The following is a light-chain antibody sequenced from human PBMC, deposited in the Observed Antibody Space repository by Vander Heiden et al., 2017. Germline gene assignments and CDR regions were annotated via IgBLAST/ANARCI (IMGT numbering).Light chain of an antibody. J-gene: IGKJ1*01. V-gene: IGKV1-39*01. CDR2: AAS. Sequence: DRHITQSPSSLSASVGDRVTITCRASQSISSYLNWYQQKPGKAPKLLIYAASSLQSGVPSRFSGSGSGTDFTLTISSLQPEDFATYYCQQSYSNPRTFGQGTKVEIK. CDR3: QQSYSNPRT. CDR1: QSISSY.